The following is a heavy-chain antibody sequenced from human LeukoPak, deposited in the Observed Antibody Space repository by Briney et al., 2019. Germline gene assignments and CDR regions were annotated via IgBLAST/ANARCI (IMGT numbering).Heavy chain of an antibody. D-gene: IGHD2-2*01. CDR1: RDSVSSNIAA. Sequence: SQTLSLTCAISRDSVSSNIAAWSWARQSPSRGLEWLGRTYYRSKWKNDYAESVKSRINISPDTSKNQFSLQLNSVTPEDTAVYYCARVAYAVAVVWGQGTPVTVSS. V-gene: IGHV6-1*01. CDR2: TYYRSKWKN. CDR3: ARVAYAVAVV. J-gene: IGHJ4*02.